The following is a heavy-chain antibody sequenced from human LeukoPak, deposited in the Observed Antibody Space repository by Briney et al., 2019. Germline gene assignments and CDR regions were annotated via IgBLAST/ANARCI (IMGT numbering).Heavy chain of an antibody. V-gene: IGHV1-8*01. CDR1: GYTFTSYD. CDR3: ARSVVAAAGRGYYYYYGMDV. Sequence: ASVKVSCKASGYTFTSYDINWVRQATGQGLEWMGWMNPNSGNTGYAQKFQGRVTMTRNTSISTAYMELSSLRSEDAAVYYCARSVVAAAGRGYYYYYGMDVWGQGTTVTVSS. D-gene: IGHD6-13*01. J-gene: IGHJ6*02. CDR2: MNPNSGNT.